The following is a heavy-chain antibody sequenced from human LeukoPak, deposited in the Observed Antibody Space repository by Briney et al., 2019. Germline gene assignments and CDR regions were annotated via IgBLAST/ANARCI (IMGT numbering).Heavy chain of an antibody. Sequence: GGSLRLSCAASGFTFSSYAMSWVRQAPGKGLEWVSSISGSGGVTSYVDSVKGRFTISRDNSNKTLFLQMNNLRAEDSAVYYCAKAALAPITTNAFDILGAGTMVTVSS. D-gene: IGHD1-1*01. CDR3: AKAALAPITTNAFDI. V-gene: IGHV3-23*01. CDR1: GFTFSSYA. J-gene: IGHJ3*02. CDR2: ISGSGGVT.